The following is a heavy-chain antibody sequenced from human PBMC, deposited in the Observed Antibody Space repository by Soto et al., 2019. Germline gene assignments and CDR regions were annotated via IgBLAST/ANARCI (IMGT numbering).Heavy chain of an antibody. Sequence: LRLSCAASGFTFSPYTMNWVRQAPGKGLEWVSAISGSSSYIYYADSVKGRFTTSRDNAKNSLYLQMNSLGADDTAVYYCARDPSGALPGFDSWGHGTLVTVSS. D-gene: IGHD3-3*01. CDR1: GFTFSPYT. J-gene: IGHJ5*01. V-gene: IGHV3-21*01. CDR3: ARDPSGALPGFDS. CDR2: ISGSSSYI.